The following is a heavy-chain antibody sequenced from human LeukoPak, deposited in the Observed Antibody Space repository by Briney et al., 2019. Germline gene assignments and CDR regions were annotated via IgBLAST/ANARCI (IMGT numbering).Heavy chain of an antibody. V-gene: IGHV1-2*07. Sequence: ASVKVSCKASGYTFTDYYMHWVRQAPGPGLEWMGWINPSSGATNYAHKFQGRVTMTRDTSITTASMELSRLRPDDTAVYYCARIDFWSGYCLDYWGQGTLVTVSS. CDR3: ARIDFWSGYCLDY. CDR2: INPSSGAT. D-gene: IGHD3-3*01. CDR1: GYTFTDYY. J-gene: IGHJ4*02.